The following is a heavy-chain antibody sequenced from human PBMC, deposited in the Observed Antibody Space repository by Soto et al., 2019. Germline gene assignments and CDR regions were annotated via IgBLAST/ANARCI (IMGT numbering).Heavy chain of an antibody. CDR1: GASFSGYY. D-gene: IGHD6-19*01. J-gene: IGHJ6*03. CDR3: ARGREIAVAGRYYYYYMDV. Sequence: AETLSLTCAVYGASFSGYYWSWIRQPPGKGLEWIGKIKHSGSTNYRPSPKSRVTISVDTSKNQFSLKLSSVTAADTAVYYCARGREIAVAGRYYYYYMDVWGKGTTVTVSS. V-gene: IGHV4-34*01. CDR2: IKHSGST.